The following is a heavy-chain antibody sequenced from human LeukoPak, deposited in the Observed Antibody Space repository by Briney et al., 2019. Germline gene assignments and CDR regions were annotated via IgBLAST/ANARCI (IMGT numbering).Heavy chain of an antibody. J-gene: IGHJ3*02. Sequence: GGSLRLSCAASGFSFSYYYMNWIRQAPGKGLEGVSYISSSGSTIYYAYSVKGRFPISRDNAKNSLYLQMNSLRAEDTAVYYCARDRGFGEFYAFDIWGQGTMVTVSS. CDR2: ISSSGSTI. CDR1: GFSFSYYY. CDR3: ARDRGFGEFYAFDI. D-gene: IGHD3-10*01. V-gene: IGHV3-11*01.